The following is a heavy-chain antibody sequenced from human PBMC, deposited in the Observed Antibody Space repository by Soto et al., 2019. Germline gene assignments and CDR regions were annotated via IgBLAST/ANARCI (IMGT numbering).Heavy chain of an antibody. CDR2: ISRSGGTI. CDR1: GFSFGNYY. CDR3: ARETLYYMDV. Sequence: VQLVESGGGLVNPGGSLRLSCAASGFSFGNYYMRWIRLAPGKGLEWVAYISRSGGTIYYGDSVKGRFTISRDNAKNSLYLQMSSLRVEDTAVYYCARETLYYMDVWGKGTTVTVSS. V-gene: IGHV3-11*01. D-gene: IGHD2-15*01. J-gene: IGHJ6*04.